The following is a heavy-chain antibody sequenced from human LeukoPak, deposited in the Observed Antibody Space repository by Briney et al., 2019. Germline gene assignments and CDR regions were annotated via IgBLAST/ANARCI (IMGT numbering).Heavy chain of an antibody. CDR3: ARLSRYYDSSGYYYSGWFDP. J-gene: IGHJ5*02. CDR2: IIPIFGIA. V-gene: IGHV1-69*04. CDR1: GGTFSSYA. Sequence: ASVKVSCKASGGTFSSYAISWVRQAPGQGLEWMGRIIPIFGIANYAQKFQGRVTITADKSTSTAYMELSNLRSEDTAVYYCARLSRYYDSSGYYYSGWFDPWGQGTLVTVSS. D-gene: IGHD3-22*01.